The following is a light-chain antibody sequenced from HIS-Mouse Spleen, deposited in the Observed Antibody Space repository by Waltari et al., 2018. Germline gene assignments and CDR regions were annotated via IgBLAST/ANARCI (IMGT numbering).Light chain of an antibody. CDR3: QSYDSSNVV. CDR2: EDN. CDR1: SGSLSSHY. V-gene: IGLV6-57*02. Sequence: NFMLTQPHSVSESPGKPVTIPCTGSSGSLSSHYVQWYQQRPGSAPTTVIYEDNQRPSGVPDRFSGSIDSSSNSASLTISGLKTEDEADYYCQSYDSSNVVFGGGTKLTVL. J-gene: IGLJ2*01.